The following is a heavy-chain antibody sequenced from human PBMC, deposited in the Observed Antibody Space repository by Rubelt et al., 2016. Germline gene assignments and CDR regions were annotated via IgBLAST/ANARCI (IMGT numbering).Heavy chain of an antibody. CDR2: IRAYNGNT. Sequence: QVQLVQSGAEVTKPGASVKVSCKASGYTFTSYYMHWVRPAPGQGLEWMGWIRAYNGNTNNEQKLQGRVTMTTDTSTGTAYMGLRSLRSDDTAVHYCARDPDGDRQHDYWGQGTLVTVSS. V-gene: IGHV1-18*04. D-gene: IGHD4-17*01. CDR3: ARDPDGDRQHDY. CDR1: GYTFTSYY. J-gene: IGHJ4*02.